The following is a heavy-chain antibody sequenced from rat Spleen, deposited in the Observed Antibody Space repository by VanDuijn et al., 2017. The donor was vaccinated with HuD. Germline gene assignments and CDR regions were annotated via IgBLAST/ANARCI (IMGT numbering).Heavy chain of an antibody. J-gene: IGHJ2*01. CDR1: GLSLTSNS. Sequence: QVQLKESGPGLVQPSQTLSLTCSVSGLSLTSNSVSWLRQPPGKGLDWMGVLWSDGGTDYNSGIKSRLNISRDTSKSQVFLKMNSLQTEDTAMYFCARIPYYYSGRDYWGQGVMVTVSS. CDR3: ARIPYYYSGRDY. V-gene: IGHV2-47*01. CDR2: LWSDGGT. D-gene: IGHD1-1*01.